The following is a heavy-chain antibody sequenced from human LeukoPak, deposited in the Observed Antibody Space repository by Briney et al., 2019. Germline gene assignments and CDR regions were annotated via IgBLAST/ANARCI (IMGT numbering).Heavy chain of an antibody. D-gene: IGHD4/OR15-4a*01. CDR2: ISYDGSNK. Sequence: PGGSLRLSCAASGFTFSSYAMHWVRQAPGKGLEWVAVISYDGSNKYYADSVKGRFTISRDNSKNTLYLQMNSLRAEDTAVYYCARTEYGGYSLDYWGQGTLVTVSS. J-gene: IGHJ4*02. CDR3: ARTEYGGYSLDY. CDR1: GFTFSSYA. V-gene: IGHV3-30-3*01.